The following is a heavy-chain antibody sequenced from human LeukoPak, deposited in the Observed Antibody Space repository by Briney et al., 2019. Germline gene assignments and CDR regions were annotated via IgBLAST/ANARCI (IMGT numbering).Heavy chain of an antibody. J-gene: IGHJ6*03. Sequence: PSETLSLTCTVSGGSISTSNYYWGWIRQPPGKGLEWIGNIFYSGSTYYSPSLKSRVTISLDTSRNQFSLKLSSVTAADTAVYYCARTEESGYSYVYFGYYYYMDVWGKGTTVTVSS. CDR2: IFYSGST. CDR1: GGSISTSNYY. CDR3: ARTEESGYSYVYFGYYYYMDV. V-gene: IGHV4-39*07. D-gene: IGHD5-18*01.